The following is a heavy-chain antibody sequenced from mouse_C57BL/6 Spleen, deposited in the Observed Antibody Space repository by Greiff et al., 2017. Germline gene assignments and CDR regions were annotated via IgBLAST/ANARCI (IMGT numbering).Heavy chain of an antibody. J-gene: IGHJ4*01. CDR3: ARGRDCYGSSSYYAMDY. Sequence: QVQLQQSGPGLVQPSQSLSITCTVSGFSLTSYGVHWVRQSPGKGLEWLGVIWSGGSTDYNAAFISRLSISKDNSKSQDFFKMNNLQAGDTAIYYCARGRDCYGSSSYYAMDYWGQGTSVTVSS. D-gene: IGHD1-1*01. CDR1: GFSLTSYG. V-gene: IGHV2-2*01. CDR2: IWSGGST.